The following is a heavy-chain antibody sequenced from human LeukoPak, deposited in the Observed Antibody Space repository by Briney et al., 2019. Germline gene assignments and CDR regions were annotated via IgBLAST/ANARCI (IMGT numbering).Heavy chain of an antibody. CDR3: ARVLGPDAFDI. CDR1: GGSFSGYY. V-gene: IGHV4-34*01. J-gene: IGHJ3*02. Sequence: SETLSLTCAVYGGSFSGYYWSWIRQPPGKGLEWIGEINHSGSTNYNPSLKSRVTISVDRSKNQFSLKLSSVTAADTAVYYCARVLGPDAFDIWGQGTMVTVSS. CDR2: INHSGST.